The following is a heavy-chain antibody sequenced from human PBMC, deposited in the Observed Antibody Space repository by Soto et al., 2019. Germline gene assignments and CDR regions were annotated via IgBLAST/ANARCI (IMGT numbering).Heavy chain of an antibody. CDR1: GGSFSGNY. CDR3: ARGLGDY. Sequence: QVRVQQWGAGLLKPSETLSLTCAVYGGSFSGNYWSWIRQPPGKGLEWIGEINHSGSTNYNPSLESRVTMSVDTSKNQFSLKVTSVTAEDTAVYYCARGLGDYWGQGTLVTVSS. V-gene: IGHV4-34*01. CDR2: INHSGST. J-gene: IGHJ4*02.